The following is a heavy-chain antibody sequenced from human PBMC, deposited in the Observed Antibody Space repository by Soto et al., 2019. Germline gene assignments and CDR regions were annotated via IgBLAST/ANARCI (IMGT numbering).Heavy chain of an antibody. CDR1: GYSFTSYW. V-gene: IGHV5-51*01. Sequence: PGESLKISCKGSGYSFTSYWIGGVRQVPGKGLEWMGIIYPGDSDTRYSPSFRGQVTISADKSISTAYLQWSSLKASDTAMYYCARLGYDSSGYYVYYYGMDVWGQGTTVTVSS. CDR2: IYPGDSDT. CDR3: ARLGYDSSGYYVYYYGMDV. J-gene: IGHJ6*02. D-gene: IGHD3-22*01.